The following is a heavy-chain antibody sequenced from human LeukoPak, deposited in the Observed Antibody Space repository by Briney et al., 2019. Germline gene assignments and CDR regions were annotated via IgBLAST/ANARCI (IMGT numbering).Heavy chain of an antibody. Sequence: SETLSLTCTVSGYSISSGYYWSWIRQPPGKGLEWIGEINHSGSTNYNPSLKSRVTISVDTSKNQFSLRLSSVTAADTAVYYCAQTTVLLWFGEPLSGYYMDVWGKGTTVTISS. CDR2: INHSGST. J-gene: IGHJ6*03. CDR3: AQTTVLLWFGEPLSGYYMDV. CDR1: GYSISSGYY. D-gene: IGHD3-10*01. V-gene: IGHV4-38-2*02.